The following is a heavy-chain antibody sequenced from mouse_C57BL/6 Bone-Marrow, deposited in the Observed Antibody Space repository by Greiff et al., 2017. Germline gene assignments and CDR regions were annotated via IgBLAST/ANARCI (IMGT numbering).Heavy chain of an antibody. V-gene: IGHV14-4*01. CDR2: IDPENGDT. CDR1: GFNIKDDY. J-gene: IGHJ4*01. D-gene: IGHD2-1*01. Sequence: EVKLMESGAELVRPGASVKLSCTASGFNIKDDYMHWVKQRPEQGLEWIGWIDPENGDTEYASKFQGKATITADTSSHTAYLQLSSLTSEDTAVYYCTPFYYGNYGYAMDYWGQGTSVTVSS. CDR3: TPFYYGNYGYAMDY.